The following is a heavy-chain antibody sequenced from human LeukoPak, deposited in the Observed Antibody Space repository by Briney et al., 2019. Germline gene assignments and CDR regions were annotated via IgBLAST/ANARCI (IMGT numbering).Heavy chain of an antibody. V-gene: IGHV3-48*02. CDR3: ARVVGWELLGFNWFDP. D-gene: IGHD1-26*01. CDR1: GFTFSSYS. CDR2: ISSSSSAI. Sequence: PGGSLRLSCAASGFTFSSYSMNWVRQAPGKGLEWVSYISSSSSAIYYADSVKGRFTISRDNAKNSLYLQMNSLRDEGTAVYYCARVVGWELLGFNWFDPWGQGTLVTVSS. J-gene: IGHJ5*02.